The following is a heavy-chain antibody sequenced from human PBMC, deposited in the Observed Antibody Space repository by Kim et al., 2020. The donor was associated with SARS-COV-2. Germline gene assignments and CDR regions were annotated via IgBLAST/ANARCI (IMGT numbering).Heavy chain of an antibody. CDR3: AAATYYYDSSGIVFDY. J-gene: IGHJ4*02. V-gene: IGHV4-30-2*01. CDR1: GGSISSGGYS. D-gene: IGHD3-22*01. CDR2: IYHSGST. Sequence: SETLSLTCAVSGGSISSGGYSWSWIRQPPGKGLEWIGYIYHSGSTYYNPSLKSRVTISVDRSKNQFSLKLSSVTAADTAVYYCAAATYYYDSSGIVFDYWGQGTLVTVSS.